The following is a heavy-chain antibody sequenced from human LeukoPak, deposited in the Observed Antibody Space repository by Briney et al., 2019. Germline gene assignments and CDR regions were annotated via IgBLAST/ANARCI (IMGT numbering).Heavy chain of an antibody. Sequence: PGGSLRLSCAASGFTFSSYAMSWVRQAPGKGLEWASAISGSGGSTYYADSVKGRFTISRDNSKNTLYLQMNSLRAEDTAVYYCATYYDFWSGYSHKYYFDYWGQGTLVTVSS. CDR1: GFTFSSYA. CDR3: ATYYDFWSGYSHKYYFDY. CDR2: ISGSGGST. V-gene: IGHV3-23*01. J-gene: IGHJ4*02. D-gene: IGHD3-3*01.